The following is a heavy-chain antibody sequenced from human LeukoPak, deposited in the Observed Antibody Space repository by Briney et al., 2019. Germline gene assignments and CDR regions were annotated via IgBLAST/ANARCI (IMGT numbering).Heavy chain of an antibody. Sequence: GGSLRLSCTASGFSFGDYALSWVRQAPGKGLEWVSFIRSKTYGATTEYAASVKGRFTISRDDSKSIAHLQMNSLKTEDTAVYYCTRDRAYDFWSGKYYYYYMDVWGKGTTVTVSS. J-gene: IGHJ6*03. V-gene: IGHV3-49*04. D-gene: IGHD3-3*01. CDR2: IRSKTYGATT. CDR1: GFSFGDYA. CDR3: TRDRAYDFWSGKYYYYYMDV.